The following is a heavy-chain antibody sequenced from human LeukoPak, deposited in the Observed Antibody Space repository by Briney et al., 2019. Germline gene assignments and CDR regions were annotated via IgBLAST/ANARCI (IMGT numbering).Heavy chain of an antibody. Sequence: PGGSLRLSCAASGFTFSSYDMHWVRQATGKGLEWVSAISTAGDTYYPGSVKGRFTISRENAKNSLYLQMNSLRAGDTAVYYCARALGYYDILTGYSRPYYFDYWGQGTLVTVSS. D-gene: IGHD3-9*01. V-gene: IGHV3-13*01. CDR3: ARALGYYDILTGYSRPYYFDY. CDR2: ISTAGDT. J-gene: IGHJ4*02. CDR1: GFTFSSYD.